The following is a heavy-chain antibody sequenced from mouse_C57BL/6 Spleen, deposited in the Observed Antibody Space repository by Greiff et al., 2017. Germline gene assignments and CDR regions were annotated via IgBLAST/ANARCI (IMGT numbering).Heavy chain of an antibody. V-gene: IGHV10-1*01. CDR1: GFSFNTYA. CDR3: VRQGSNGYAMDY. D-gene: IGHD2-5*01. Sequence: EVMLVESGGGLVQPKGSLKLSCAASGFSFNTYAMNWVRQAPGKGLEWVARIRSKSNNYATYYADSVKDRFTISRDDSESRLYLQMNNWKTEDTAMFYGVRQGSNGYAMDYWGQGTSVTVSS. CDR2: IRSKSNNYAT. J-gene: IGHJ4*01.